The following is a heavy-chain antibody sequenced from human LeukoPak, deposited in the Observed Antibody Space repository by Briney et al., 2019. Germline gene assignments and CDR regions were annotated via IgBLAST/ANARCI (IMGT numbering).Heavy chain of an antibody. CDR3: ARDLLAVAAHYGMDV. V-gene: IGHV3-11*04. CDR1: GFTFSDFY. Sequence: GGSLRLSCAASGFTFSDFYMSWIRQAPGKGLEWVSYISSGGSTILYTDSVKGRFTISRDNSKNTLYLQMNSLRAEDTAVYYCARDLLAVAAHYGMDVWGQGTTVTVSS. D-gene: IGHD6-19*01. J-gene: IGHJ6*02. CDR2: ISSGGSTI.